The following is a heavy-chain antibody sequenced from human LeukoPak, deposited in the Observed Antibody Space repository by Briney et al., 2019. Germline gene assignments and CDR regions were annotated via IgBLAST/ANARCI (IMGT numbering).Heavy chain of an antibody. CDR3: ARTWGSVTYYYYYMDV. CDR2: INPNSGGT. CDR1: GYTFTGYY. V-gene: IGHV1-2*02. Sequence: ASVKVSCKASGYTFTGYYMHWVRQAPGQGLEWMGWINPNSGGTNYAQKFQGRVTMTRDTSISTAYMELSRLRSDDTAVYYCARTWGSVTYYYYYMDVWGKGTTVTVSS. J-gene: IGHJ6*03. D-gene: IGHD7-27*01.